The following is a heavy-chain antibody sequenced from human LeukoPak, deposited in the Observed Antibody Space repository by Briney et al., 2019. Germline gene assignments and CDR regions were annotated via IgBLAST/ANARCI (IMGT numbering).Heavy chain of an antibody. V-gene: IGHV3-7*01. CDR2: IKQDGSEK. CDR3: AKDSRRGGDLSDY. Sequence: GGSLRLSCAASGFTFSSYWMSWVHQAPGKGLEWVANIKQDGSEKYYVDSVKGRFTISRDNAKNSLYLQMNSLRAEDTAVYYCAKDSRRGGDLSDYWGQGTLVTVSS. J-gene: IGHJ4*02. CDR1: GFTFSSYW. D-gene: IGHD2-21*01.